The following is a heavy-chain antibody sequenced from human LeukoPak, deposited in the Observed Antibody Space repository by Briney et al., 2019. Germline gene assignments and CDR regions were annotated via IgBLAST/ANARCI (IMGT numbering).Heavy chain of an antibody. CDR3: ARGGDGYNLDYYYYMDV. CDR1: GYTFTSYD. Sequence: ASVKVSCKASGYTFTSYDINWVRQAPGQGLEWMGWMNPNSDNTNYAQKFQGRITMTSVTSISTAYMELSSLRSEDTAVYYCARGGDGYNLDYYYYMDVWGKGTTVTVSS. D-gene: IGHD5-24*01. J-gene: IGHJ6*03. V-gene: IGHV1-8*01. CDR2: MNPNSDNT.